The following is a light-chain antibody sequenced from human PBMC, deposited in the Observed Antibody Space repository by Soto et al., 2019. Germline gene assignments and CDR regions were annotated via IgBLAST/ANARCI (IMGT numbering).Light chain of an antibody. Sequence: EIVLTQSPCTLSLSPGERATLSCRASQSVRSNYLAWYQQKPGQAPRLLFYGASSRATGVPDRFSGSGSGTDFTLTINRLEPEDFAVYYCHQYTKTPGTFGQGTKLESK. J-gene: IGKJ2*01. CDR1: QSVRSNY. V-gene: IGKV3-20*01. CDR3: HQYTKTPGT. CDR2: GAS.